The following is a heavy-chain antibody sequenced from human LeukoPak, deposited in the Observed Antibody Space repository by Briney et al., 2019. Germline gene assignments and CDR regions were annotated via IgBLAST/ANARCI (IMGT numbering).Heavy chain of an antibody. CDR3: AKRDYYDSSGYYS. CDR2: ISYDGSNK. V-gene: IGHV3-30*18. J-gene: IGHJ4*02. Sequence: GGSLRLSCAASGFTVSSSYMSWVRQAPGKGLEWVAVISYDGSNKYYADSVKGRFTISRDNSKNTLYLQMNSLRAEDTAVYYCAKRDYYDSSGYYSWGQGTLVTVSS. D-gene: IGHD3-22*01. CDR1: GFTVSSSY.